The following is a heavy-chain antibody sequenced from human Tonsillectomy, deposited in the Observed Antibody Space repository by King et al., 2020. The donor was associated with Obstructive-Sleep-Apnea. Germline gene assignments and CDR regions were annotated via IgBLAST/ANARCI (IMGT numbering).Heavy chain of an antibody. Sequence: QLVQSGAEVKKPGSSVKVSCKASGGTFSNYAISWVRQAPGQGLEWMGGIIPIFGTANYAQTFQGRVTITADESTSTGYMELSSLGSEDTAVYYCASGYYYESSGYWGPFDYWGQGTLVTVSS. CDR2: IIPIFGTA. CDR1: GGTFSNYA. V-gene: IGHV1-69*01. J-gene: IGHJ4*02. CDR3: ASGYYYESSGYWGPFDY. D-gene: IGHD3-22*01.